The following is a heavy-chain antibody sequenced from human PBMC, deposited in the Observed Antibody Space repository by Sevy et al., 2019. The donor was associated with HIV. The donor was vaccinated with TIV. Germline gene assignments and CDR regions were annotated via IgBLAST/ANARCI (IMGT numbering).Heavy chain of an antibody. CDR3: AKQPSSFED. CDR2: ISGNGVNT. J-gene: IGHJ4*02. Sequence: GGSLRLSCAASGFTFSDYYMSWVRQAPGKGLEWVSAISGNGVNTKSADSVKGRFTISRDNSKNTLYLHMDNLRAEDTAIYYCAKQPSSFEDWGQRTLVTVSS. CDR1: GFTFSDYY. V-gene: IGHV3-23*01.